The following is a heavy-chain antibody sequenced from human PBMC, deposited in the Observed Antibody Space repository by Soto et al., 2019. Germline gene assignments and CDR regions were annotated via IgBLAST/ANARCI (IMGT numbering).Heavy chain of an antibody. D-gene: IGHD1-26*01. J-gene: IGHJ4*02. CDR2: ISWNSGSI. CDR1: GLTSDDYA. CDR3: AKGFNHALLWSYIDF. V-gene: IGHV3-9*02. Sequence: GGSLRLSCAASGLTSDDYAMHWVRQAPGKGLEWVSGISWNSGSIAYADSVKGRFTISRDNAKNSLYLQMNSLRAEDTALYYCAKGFNHALLWSYIDFWGQGTLVTVSS.